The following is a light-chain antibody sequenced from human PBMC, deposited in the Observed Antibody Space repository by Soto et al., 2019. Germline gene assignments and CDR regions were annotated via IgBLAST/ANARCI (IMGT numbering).Light chain of an antibody. V-gene: IGKV1-39*01. CDR3: QQSYSTLLVT. J-gene: IGKJ4*01. CDR1: QSISSY. CDR2: AAS. Sequence: DLQMTQSPSSLSASVGDRVTITCRASQSISSYLNWYQQKPGKAPKLLIYAASSLQSGVPSRFSGSGSGTDLTLTISSLQPEDFATYYCQQSYSTLLVTFGGGTKVEIK.